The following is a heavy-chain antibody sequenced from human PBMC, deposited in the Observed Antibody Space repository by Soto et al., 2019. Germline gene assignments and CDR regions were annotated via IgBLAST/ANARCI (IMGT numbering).Heavy chain of an antibody. CDR2: ISSNGGST. CDR3: ARDQGGMVRDKNAFDI. D-gene: IGHD3-10*01. CDR1: GFTFSSYA. Sequence: GGSLRLSCAASGFTFSSYAMHWVRQAPGKGLEYVSAISSNGGSTYYANSVKGRFTISRDNSKNTLYLQMGSLRAEDMAVYYCARDQGGMVRDKNAFDIWGQGTMVTVSS. V-gene: IGHV3-64*01. J-gene: IGHJ3*02.